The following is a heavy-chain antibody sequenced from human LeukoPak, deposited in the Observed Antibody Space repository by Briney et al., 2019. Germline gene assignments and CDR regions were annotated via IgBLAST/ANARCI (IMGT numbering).Heavy chain of an antibody. CDR1: GGSISSYY. D-gene: IGHD6-13*01. Sequence: SETLSLTCTVSGGSISSYYWNWIRQPAGKGLEWIGRIYTSGSTNYNPSFKSRVIMSVDTSKNQFSLKLTSVTAADTAVYYCANIIHRIAAAGIDYWGQGTLVTVSS. J-gene: IGHJ4*02. CDR3: ANIIHRIAAAGIDY. CDR2: IYTSGST. V-gene: IGHV4-4*07.